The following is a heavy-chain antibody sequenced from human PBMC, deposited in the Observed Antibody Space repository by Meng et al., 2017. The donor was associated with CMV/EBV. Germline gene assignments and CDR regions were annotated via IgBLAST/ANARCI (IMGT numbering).Heavy chain of an antibody. CDR2: ISYSGST. D-gene: IGHD6-19*01. V-gene: IGHV4-59*01. CDR3: ARDRLGSSGHYYYFGMDV. Sequence: SETLSLTCTVSGDSLSRYYWSWIRQPPGRGLEWIGYISYSGSTNYNPSLRSRVTISVDTSKNQFYLKLTSVTASDTAVYFCARDRLGSSGHYYYFGMDVWGQGTTVTVSS. CDR1: GDSLSRYY. J-gene: IGHJ6*02.